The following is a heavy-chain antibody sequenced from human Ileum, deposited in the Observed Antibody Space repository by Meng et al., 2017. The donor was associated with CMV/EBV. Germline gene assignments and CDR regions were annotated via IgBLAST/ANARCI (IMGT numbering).Heavy chain of an antibody. Sequence: VQLQESGLGLVKPSETLSLTFTVSGASLNDYYWSWIRQPAGKGLEWIGRIFATGTTNYNPSLKSRVTMSVDTSKNQFSLKLTSVTAADTAVYFCARDRFDPWGQGALVTVSS. CDR1: GASLNDYY. J-gene: IGHJ5*02. CDR3: ARDRFDP. V-gene: IGHV4-4*07. CDR2: IFATGTT.